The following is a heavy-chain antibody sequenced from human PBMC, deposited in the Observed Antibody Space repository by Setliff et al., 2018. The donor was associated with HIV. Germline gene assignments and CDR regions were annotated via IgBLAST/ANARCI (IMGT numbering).Heavy chain of an antibody. V-gene: IGHV4-59*08. Sequence: PSETLSLTCTVSGGSIRTYYWSWIRQPPGKGLERIGYIFYSVNTNYNPSLKGRVTISVDTSKNQFSLKLSSVTAADTAVYYCARLAREEYCRGRTCYPNWFDPWGPGTLVTVSS. CDR2: IFYSVNT. CDR3: ARLAREEYCRGRTCYPNWFDP. D-gene: IGHD2-15*01. CDR1: GGSIRTYY. J-gene: IGHJ5*02.